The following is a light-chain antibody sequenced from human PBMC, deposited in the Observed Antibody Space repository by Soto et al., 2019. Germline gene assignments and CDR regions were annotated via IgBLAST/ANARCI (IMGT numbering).Light chain of an antibody. CDR3: QQSYSTPRT. CDR1: QSISSW. J-gene: IGKJ1*01. V-gene: IGKV1-39*01. CDR2: AAS. Sequence: IRVTTSPFTLSAYIKDRVPFTCLASQSISSWLAWYQQKPGKAPKLLIYAASSLQSGVPSRFSGSGSGTDFTLTISSLQPEDFASYYCQQSYSTPRTVAQGAKVDI.